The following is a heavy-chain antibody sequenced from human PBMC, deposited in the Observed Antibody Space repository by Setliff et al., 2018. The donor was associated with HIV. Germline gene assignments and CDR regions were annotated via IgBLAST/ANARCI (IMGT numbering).Heavy chain of an antibody. CDR1: GGTFNIFS. J-gene: IGHJ4*02. CDR3: ARGRISYGDYYS. D-gene: IGHD4-17*01. Sequence: ASVKVSCKTTGGTFNIFSITWVRQAPGQGLEWMGGITPVFGPPNYAKKFQFRLTITADESTNTAYMELSSLKSEDTAVYYCARGRISYGDYYSWGQGTLVTVSS. CDR2: ITPVFGPP. V-gene: IGHV1-69*13.